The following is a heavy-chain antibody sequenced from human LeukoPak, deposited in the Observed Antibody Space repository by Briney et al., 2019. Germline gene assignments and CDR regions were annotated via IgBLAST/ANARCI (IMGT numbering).Heavy chain of an antibody. CDR3: ARDILVDDAFDI. D-gene: IGHD2-8*02. CDR2: INPNSGGT. V-gene: IGHV1-2*02. CDR1: GYTFTGYY. Sequence: ASVKVSCKASGYTFTGYYMHWVRHAPGQGLEWMGWINPNSGGTNFAETFQGRVSMTRDTSIGTAYMELSRLRSDDTAVYYCARDILVDDAFDIWGQGTMVTVSS. J-gene: IGHJ3*02.